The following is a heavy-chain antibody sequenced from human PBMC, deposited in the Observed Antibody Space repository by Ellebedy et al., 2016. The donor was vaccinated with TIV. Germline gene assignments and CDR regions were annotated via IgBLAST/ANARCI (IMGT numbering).Heavy chain of an antibody. D-gene: IGHD5-24*01. CDR3: ARDSRDGYNFFDY. Sequence: MPSETLSLTCAVYGGSFSGYYWSWIRQPPGKGLEWIGYIYYSGSTNYNPSLKSRVTISVDTSKNQFSLKLSSVTAADTAVYYCARDSRDGYNFFDYWGQGTLVTVSS. CDR1: GGSFSGYY. CDR2: IYYSGST. V-gene: IGHV4-59*01. J-gene: IGHJ4*02.